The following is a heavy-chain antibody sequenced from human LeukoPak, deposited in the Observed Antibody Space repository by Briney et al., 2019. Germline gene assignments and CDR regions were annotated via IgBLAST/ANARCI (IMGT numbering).Heavy chain of an antibody. CDR1: GFTFSTYA. J-gene: IGHJ4*02. V-gene: IGHV3-64D*06. D-gene: IGHD3-22*01. CDR3: VKADKRYYYDY. Sequence: PGGSLRLSCAASGFTFSTYAMEWVRQAPGKGLEYVSAISSDGFSTFYTDSVKGRFTISRDNSKNTLDLQMSSLRGEDTAVYYCVKADKRYYYDYWGQGTLVTVSS. CDR2: ISSDGFST.